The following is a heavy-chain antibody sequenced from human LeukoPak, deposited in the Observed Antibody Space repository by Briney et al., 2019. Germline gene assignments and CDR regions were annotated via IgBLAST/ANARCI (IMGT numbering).Heavy chain of an antibody. J-gene: IGHJ6*03. V-gene: IGHV1-2*02. CDR1: GYTFTGYY. D-gene: IGHD3-16*01. Sequence: ASVKVSCKASGYTFTGYYMHWVRQAPGQGLEWMGWINPNSGGTNYAQKFQGRVTMTRDTSISTAYMELSRLRSGDTAVYYCAREKSWGYYYYYMDVWGKGTTVTVSS. CDR2: INPNSGGT. CDR3: AREKSWGYYYYYMDV.